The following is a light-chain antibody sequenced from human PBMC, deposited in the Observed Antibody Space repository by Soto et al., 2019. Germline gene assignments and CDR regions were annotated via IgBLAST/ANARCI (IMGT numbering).Light chain of an antibody. CDR3: CSFAGRYTYV. J-gene: IGLJ1*01. Sequence: QSALTPPLSVSGSPGQSGTISCTRASSDVGGYNYVSWYQQHPGKAPKLMIHDVSQRPSGVPDRFSGSKSGNAASLTISGLQTEDGADYYCCSFAGRYTYVFGTGTQLTVL. V-gene: IGLV2-11*01. CDR1: SSDVGGYNY. CDR2: DVS.